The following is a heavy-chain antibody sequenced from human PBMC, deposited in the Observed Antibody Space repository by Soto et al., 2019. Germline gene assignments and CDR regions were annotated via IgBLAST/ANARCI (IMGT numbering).Heavy chain of an antibody. Sequence: ASETLSLTCAVYGGSFSGYYWTWIRQSPGKGLEWIGEVNHGGSSNYNPSLKSRITISVDTSKNQFSLKLSSVTAADTAVYYCARGEGVGEDFYYYSGIDGRGNGPKVT. V-gene: IGHV4-34*01. D-gene: IGHD3-10*01. CDR3: ARGEGVGEDFYYYSGIDG. CDR2: VNHGGSS. CDR1: GGSFSGYY. J-gene: IGHJ6*04.